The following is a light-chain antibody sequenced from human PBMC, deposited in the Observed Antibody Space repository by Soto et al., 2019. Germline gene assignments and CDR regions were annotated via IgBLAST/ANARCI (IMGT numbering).Light chain of an antibody. CDR2: GAS. V-gene: IGKV3-20*01. CDR3: QQYGSSPPNT. J-gene: IGKJ2*01. Sequence: EIVLTQSPGTLSLSPGERATLSCRASQSVSSSYLAWYQQKPGQAPRLLIYGASSRATGIPDRFSGSGSGKDITLTISRLEPEDFAVYYCQQYGSSPPNTFGQGTKLEIK. CDR1: QSVSSSY.